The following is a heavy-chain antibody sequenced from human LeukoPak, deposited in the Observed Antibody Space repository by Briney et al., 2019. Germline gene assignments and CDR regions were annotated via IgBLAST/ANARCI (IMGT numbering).Heavy chain of an antibody. CDR3: AREGPSVVVVAANNWFDP. D-gene: IGHD2-15*01. CDR1: GGTFSSYA. Sequence: SVKVSCKASGGTFSSYAISWLRQAPGQGLEWMGGIIPIFGTANYAQKFQGRVTITADESTSTAYMELSSLRSEDTAVYYCAREGPSVVVVAANNWFDPWGQGTLVTVSS. V-gene: IGHV1-69*01. CDR2: IIPIFGTA. J-gene: IGHJ5*02.